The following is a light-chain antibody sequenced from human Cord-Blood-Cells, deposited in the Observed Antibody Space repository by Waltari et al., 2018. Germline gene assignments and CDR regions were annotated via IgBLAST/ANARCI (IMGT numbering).Light chain of an antibody. V-gene: IGLV3-1*01. Sequence: SYELTQPPSVSVSPGQTASITCSGDKLGAKYACWYPQKPGQSPVLVIYQDSKRPSGIPGRFSGSNSGNTATLTISGTQAMDEADYYCQAWDSSTVVFGGGTKLTVL. J-gene: IGLJ2*01. CDR2: QDS. CDR3: QAWDSSTVV. CDR1: KLGAKY.